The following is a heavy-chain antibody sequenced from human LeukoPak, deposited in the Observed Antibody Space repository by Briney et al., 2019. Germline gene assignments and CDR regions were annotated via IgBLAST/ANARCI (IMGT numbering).Heavy chain of an antibody. V-gene: IGHV3-33*01. CDR3: ARDVPGYGMDV. CDR2: IWYDGSNK. J-gene: IGHJ6*02. Sequence: GGSLRLSCAASGFTFSSYGMHWVRQAPGKGLEWVAVIWYDGSNKYYADSVKGRFTISRDNSKNTVYMQMNSLRVEDTAVYYCARDVPGYGMDVWGQGTTVTVSS. CDR1: GFTFSSYG.